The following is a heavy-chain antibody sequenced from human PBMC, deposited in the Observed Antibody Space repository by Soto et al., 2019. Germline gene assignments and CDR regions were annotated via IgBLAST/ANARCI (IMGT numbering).Heavy chain of an antibody. Sequence: ASVKVSCKASGYTFTDYYIHWVRQAPGQRLEWIGWIKTYSGGTDYAQKFHGRVTMTRATSITTAFTERTRLRSDDTAVYYRAREGATSKDSGLDYWGQGTLVTVSS. CDR2: IKTYSGGT. CDR3: AREGATSKDSGLDY. D-gene: IGHD2-15*01. V-gene: IGHV1-2*02. CDR1: GYTFTDYY. J-gene: IGHJ4*02.